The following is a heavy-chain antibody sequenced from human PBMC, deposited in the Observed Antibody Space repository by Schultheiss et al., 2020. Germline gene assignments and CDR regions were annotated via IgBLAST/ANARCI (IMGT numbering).Heavy chain of an antibody. CDR1: GGSISSSNW. CDR3: ASEGKSNYHNWFDP. J-gene: IGHJ5*02. V-gene: IGHV4-4*02. D-gene: IGHD4-11*01. Sequence: SETLSLTCAVSGGSISSSNWWSWVRQPPGKGLEWIGEIYHSGSTNYNPSLKSRVTISVDKSKNQFSLKLSSVTAADTAVYYCASEGKSNYHNWFDPWGQGTLVTVSS. CDR2: IYHSGST.